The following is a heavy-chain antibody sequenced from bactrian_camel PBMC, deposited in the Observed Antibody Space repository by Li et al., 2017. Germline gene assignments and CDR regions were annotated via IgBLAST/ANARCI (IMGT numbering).Heavy chain of an antibody. CDR2: ITTDDKT. D-gene: IGHD6*01. J-gene: IGHJ4*01. CDR3: KTKPYGAGWCPDNY. V-gene: IGHV3S53*01. CDR1: RSTINECG. Sequence: HVQLVESGGGSVQAGGSLRLSCTAPRSTINECGMGWYRQAPGKQGSWVSTITTDDKTLYGDSVKGRFTISKDKVKGVVYLQMNDLKPEDTATYFCKTKPYGAGWCPDNYRGQGTQVTVS.